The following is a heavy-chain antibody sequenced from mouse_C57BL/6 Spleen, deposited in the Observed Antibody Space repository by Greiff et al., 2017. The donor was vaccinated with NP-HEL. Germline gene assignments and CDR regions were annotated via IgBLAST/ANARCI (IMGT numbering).Heavy chain of an antibody. J-gene: IGHJ3*01. CDR3: ARDRDGNYSAWFAY. Sequence: ESGPGLVKPSQSLSLTCSVTGYSITSGYYWNWIRQFPGNKLEWMGYISYDGSNNYHPSLKNRISITRDTSKNQFFLKLNSVTTEDTATYYCARDRDGNYSAWFAYWGQGTLVTVSA. CDR2: ISYDGSN. CDR1: GYSITSGYY. D-gene: IGHD2-1*01. V-gene: IGHV3-6*01.